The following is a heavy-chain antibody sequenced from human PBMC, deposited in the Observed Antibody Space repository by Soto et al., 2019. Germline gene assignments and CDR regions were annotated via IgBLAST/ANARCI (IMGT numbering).Heavy chain of an antibody. CDR3: AKGFTYSYGSGYFDY. Sequence: QVQLVESGGGVVQPGRSLRLSCAASGFTFSSYGMHWVRQAPGKGLEWVAVISYDGSNKYYADSVKGRFTISRDNSKNTLYLQMNSLRAEDTAVYYCAKGFTYSYGSGYFDYWGQGTLVTVSS. CDR2: ISYDGSNK. V-gene: IGHV3-30*18. CDR1: GFTFSSYG. D-gene: IGHD5-18*01. J-gene: IGHJ4*02.